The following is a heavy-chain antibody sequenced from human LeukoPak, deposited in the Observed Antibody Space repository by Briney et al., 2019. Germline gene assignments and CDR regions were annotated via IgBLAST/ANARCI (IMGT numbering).Heavy chain of an antibody. CDR1: GFTFSSYE. V-gene: IGHV3-48*03. CDR3: AREGEDSSSWYYYYYYMDV. J-gene: IGHJ6*03. CDR2: ISSSGSTI. D-gene: IGHD6-13*01. Sequence: GGSLRLSCAASGFTFSSYEMNWVRQAPGKGLEWVSCISSSGSTIYYADSVKGRFTISRDNAKNSLYLQMNSLRAEDTAVYYCAREGEDSSSWYYYYYYMDVWGKGTTVTVSS.